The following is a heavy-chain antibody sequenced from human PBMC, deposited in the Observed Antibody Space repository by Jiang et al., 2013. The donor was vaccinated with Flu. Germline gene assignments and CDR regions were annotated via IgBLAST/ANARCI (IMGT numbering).Heavy chain of an antibody. CDR2: IFDSGSA. Sequence: GPGLVKPSETLSLTCSVSGGSISNSKWSWIRQPPGKGLDWIGLIFDSGSAIYNPSLKSRVTISLDTSNNQVSLRLSSVTAADAGMYYCAREWSAFDYWGQGTPVTVSS. V-gene: IGHV4-59*01. CDR3: AREWSAFDY. D-gene: IGHD2-15*01. CDR1: GGSISNSK. J-gene: IGHJ4*02.